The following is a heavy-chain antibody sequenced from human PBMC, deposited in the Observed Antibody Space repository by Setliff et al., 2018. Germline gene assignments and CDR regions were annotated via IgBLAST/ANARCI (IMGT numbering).Heavy chain of an antibody. Sequence: KSSETLSLTCTVSGGSISSYYWSWIRQPAGRGLEWIGEILHSGNINYNPSLKSRVTISMDTSKNQFSLKVNSVTAADTAVYYCARSFSRSEKFLLDYWGQGALVTVSS. J-gene: IGHJ4*02. V-gene: IGHV4-34*12. CDR2: ILHSGNI. CDR3: ARSFSRSEKFLLDY. CDR1: GGSISSYY. D-gene: IGHD2-15*01.